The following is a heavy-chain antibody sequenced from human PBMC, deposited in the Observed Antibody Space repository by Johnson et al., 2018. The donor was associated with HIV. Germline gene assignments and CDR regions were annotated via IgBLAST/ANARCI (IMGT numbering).Heavy chain of an antibody. D-gene: IGHD4-17*01. CDR3: ARVRSAGPWVNEALDI. J-gene: IGHJ3*02. CDR1: GFTFSSYA. Sequence: VQLVESGGGVVQPGRSLRLSCAASGFTFSSYAMHWVRQAPGKGLEWVAVISYDGSNKYYADSVKGRFTISRDNSKNTLYLQMNSLRAEDTAVYYCARVRSAGPWVNEALDIWGQGTMVTVSS. V-gene: IGHV3-30*04. CDR2: ISYDGSNK.